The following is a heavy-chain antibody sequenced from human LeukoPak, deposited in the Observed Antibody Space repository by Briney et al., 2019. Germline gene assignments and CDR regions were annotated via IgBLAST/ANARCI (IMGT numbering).Heavy chain of an antibody. CDR1: GFTFDDYA. V-gene: IGHV3-9*01. J-gene: IGHJ5*02. D-gene: IGHD3-22*01. CDR3: AKEDYDSSGYIKMFDP. Sequence: GGSLRLSCAASGFTFDDYAMHWVRQAPGKGLEWVSGISWNSGSIGYADSVKGRFTISRDNAKNSLYLQMNSLRAEDTALYYCAKEDYDSSGYIKMFDPWGQGTLVTVSS. CDR2: ISWNSGSI.